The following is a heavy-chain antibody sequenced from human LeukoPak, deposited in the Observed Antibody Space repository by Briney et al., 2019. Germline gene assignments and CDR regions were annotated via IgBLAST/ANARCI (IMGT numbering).Heavy chain of an antibody. D-gene: IGHD3-16*01. V-gene: IGHV3-48*03. CDR2: ISSSGSTI. J-gene: IGHJ5*02. CDR3: ARSGGGFWFDP. CDR1: GFTFSSYE. Sequence: GGSLRLSCAASGFTFSSYEMFWVRQAPGKGPEWVSYISSSGSTIYYADSVKGRFTISRDNAKNSLHLQMNSLSAEDTAVYYCARSGGGFWFDPWGQGTLVTVSS.